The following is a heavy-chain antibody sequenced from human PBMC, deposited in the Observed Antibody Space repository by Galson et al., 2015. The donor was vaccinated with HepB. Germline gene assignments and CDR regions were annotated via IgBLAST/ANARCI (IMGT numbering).Heavy chain of an antibody. J-gene: IGHJ6*02. V-gene: IGHV3-30-3*01. D-gene: IGHD6-13*01. Sequence: SLRLSCAASGFTFSSYAMHWVRQAPGKGLEWVAVISYDGSNKYYADSVKGRFTISRDNSKNTLYLQMNSLRAEDTAVYYCARDQYSSSWYHHLHYYYYYGMDVWGQGTTVTVSS. CDR3: ARDQYSSSWYHHLHYYYYYGMDV. CDR1: GFTFSSYA. CDR2: ISYDGSNK.